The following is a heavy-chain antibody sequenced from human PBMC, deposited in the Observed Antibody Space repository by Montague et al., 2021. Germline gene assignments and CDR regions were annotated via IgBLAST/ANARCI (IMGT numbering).Heavy chain of an antibody. V-gene: IGHV4-34*01. J-gene: IGHJ4*02. CDR2: INHSGSA. CDR3: ARGLFGTVNGQYSGGWYYFDK. CDR1: GGSLSGYY. Sequence: SETLSLTCGLSGGSLSGYYWAWIRQNPGKGLEWIGNINHSGSAKYNPSLKNRVSISVGTSNNQFFLDLTSVTAADTAMYFCARGLFGTVNGQYSGGWYYFDKWGQGTMVTGSS. D-gene: IGHD6-19*01.